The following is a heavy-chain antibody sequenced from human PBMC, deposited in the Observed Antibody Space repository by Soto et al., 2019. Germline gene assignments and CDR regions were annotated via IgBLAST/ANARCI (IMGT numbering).Heavy chain of an antibody. J-gene: IGHJ5*02. CDR1: GYTFTGYS. V-gene: IGHV1-2*02. D-gene: IGHD1-1*01. CDR2: INPNSGGT. CDR3: ARAATASNNWFDP. Sequence: ASVKVSCKTSGYTFTGYSVHWVRQAPGQGLEWLGWINPNSGGTDYAQKFLGRVILTRDVSITTAYMEVTSLRSDDTAVYYCARAATASNNWFDPWGQGRLVTVSS.